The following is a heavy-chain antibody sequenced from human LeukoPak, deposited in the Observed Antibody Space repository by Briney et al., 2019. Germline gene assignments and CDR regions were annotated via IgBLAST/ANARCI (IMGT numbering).Heavy chain of an antibody. D-gene: IGHD3-22*01. V-gene: IGHV1-69*13. J-gene: IGHJ4*02. CDR3: ARDGDYYDSSGYYQY. CDR2: IIPIFGTA. CDR1: GGTFSSYA. Sequence: ASVKVSCKASGGTFSSYAISWVRQAPGQGLEWMGEIIPIFGTANYAQKFQGRVTITADESTSTAYMELSSLRSEDTAVYYCARDGDYYDSSGYYQYWGQGTLVTVSS.